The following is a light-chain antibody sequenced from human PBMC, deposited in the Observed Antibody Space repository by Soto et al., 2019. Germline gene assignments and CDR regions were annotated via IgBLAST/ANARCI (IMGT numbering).Light chain of an antibody. Sequence: SALTQPAFVSGSPGQSITVSCTGTSSDVGGYNSVSWYQQHPGKPPKLIIYEVSNRPSGVSDRFSGSKSGNTASLTISGLQAEDEADYYCSSYTSTSSYVFATGTKVT. CDR2: EVS. V-gene: IGLV2-14*03. J-gene: IGLJ1*01. CDR1: SSDVGGYNS. CDR3: SSYTSTSSYV.